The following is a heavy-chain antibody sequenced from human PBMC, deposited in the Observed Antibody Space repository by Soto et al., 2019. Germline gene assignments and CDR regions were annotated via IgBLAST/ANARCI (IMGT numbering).Heavy chain of an antibody. D-gene: IGHD4-17*01. V-gene: IGHV4-34*01. Sequence: SETLSLTCAVYGGSFSGYYWSWIRQPPGKGLEWIGEINHSGSTNYNPSLKSRVTISVDTSKNQFSLKLSSVTAADTAVYYCARLISTTATTDIDYWGQGTLVTVSS. CDR1: GGSFSGYY. CDR2: INHSGST. CDR3: ARLISTTATTDIDY. J-gene: IGHJ4*02.